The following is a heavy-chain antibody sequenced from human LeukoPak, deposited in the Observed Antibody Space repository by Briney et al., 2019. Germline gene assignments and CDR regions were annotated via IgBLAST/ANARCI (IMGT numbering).Heavy chain of an antibody. CDR3: AKGVATAYLPFDY. V-gene: IGHV3-23*01. CDR1: GFTFSNYA. CDR2: ISGSGGST. Sequence: GSLRFSCAASGFTFSNYAMSWVRQAPGKGLEWVSVISGSGGSTYYADSVKGRFTISRDNSKNTLYLQMNSLRAEDTAVYYCAKGVATAYLPFDYWGQGTLVTVSS. J-gene: IGHJ4*02. D-gene: IGHD5-18*01.